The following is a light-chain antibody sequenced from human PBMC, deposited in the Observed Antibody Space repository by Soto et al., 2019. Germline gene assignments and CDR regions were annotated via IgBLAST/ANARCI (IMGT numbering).Light chain of an antibody. CDR1: QGISNY. CDR2: ATF. J-gene: IGKJ3*01. CDR3: QNYNTVPFT. V-gene: IGKV1-27*01. Sequence: DIQMTQSPSSLSASVGDRVTITCRASQGISNYLAWYQQRPGKVPKLLISATFNLQSGVPSRFSGSASGADFTLTINSLQPEDAATYYCQNYNTVPFTFGPGTKVDVK.